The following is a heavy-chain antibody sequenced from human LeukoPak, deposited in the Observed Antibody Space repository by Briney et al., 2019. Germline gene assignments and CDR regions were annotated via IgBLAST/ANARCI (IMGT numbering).Heavy chain of an antibody. CDR2: IIPIFGTA. D-gene: IGHD5-24*01. CDR1: GGTFSSYA. CDR3: ARSYTAGYNLGY. V-gene: IGHV1-69*05. J-gene: IGHJ4*02. Sequence: SVKVSCKASGGTFSSYAISWVRQAPGQGLEWMGRIIPIFGTANYAQKFQGRVTITTGESTSTAYMELSSLRSEDTAVYYCARSYTAGYNLGYWGQGTLVTVSS.